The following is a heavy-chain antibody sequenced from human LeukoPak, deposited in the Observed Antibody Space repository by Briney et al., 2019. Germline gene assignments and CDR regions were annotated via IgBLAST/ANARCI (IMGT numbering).Heavy chain of an antibody. V-gene: IGHV3-23*01. D-gene: IGHD3-3*01. J-gene: IGHJ5*02. CDR1: VFPLSSYA. CDR3: AKDGWSGALEP. Sequence: GGSLRLFCAASVFPLSSYAMSWVPQAPGKGLEWVSAISGSGGSTYYANSVKGRLTISRDNSKNTLYLQMNSLRAEDTAVYYCAKDGWSGALEPWGQGTLVTVSS. CDR2: ISGSGGST.